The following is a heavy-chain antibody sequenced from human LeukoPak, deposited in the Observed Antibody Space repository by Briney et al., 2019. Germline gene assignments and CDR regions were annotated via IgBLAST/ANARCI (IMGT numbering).Heavy chain of an antibody. CDR2: IYSDGNT. CDR1: GFTVSSNY. Sequence: PGGSLRLSCAASGFTVSSNYMSWVRQAPGKGLEWVSVIYSDGNTYYADSVKGRFTISRDNSKNTLYLQMNSLRAEDTAVYYCARDLPWNYWGQGTLVTVSS. J-gene: IGHJ4*02. CDR3: ARDLPWNY. D-gene: IGHD1-1*01. V-gene: IGHV3-53*01.